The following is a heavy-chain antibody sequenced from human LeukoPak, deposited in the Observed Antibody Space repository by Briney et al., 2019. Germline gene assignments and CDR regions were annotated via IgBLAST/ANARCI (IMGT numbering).Heavy chain of an antibody. D-gene: IGHD4-23*01. CDR1: GGSISSSSYY. CDR2: IYYSGST. Sequence: SETLSLTCTVSGGSISSSSYYWGWIRQPPGEGLEWVGSIYYSGSTYYNPSHKSRVTISVDTSKKQFSLKLSSVTAADTAVYYCARHDYGGVNWFDPWGQGTLVTVSS. CDR3: ARHDYGGVNWFDP. J-gene: IGHJ5*02. V-gene: IGHV4-39*01.